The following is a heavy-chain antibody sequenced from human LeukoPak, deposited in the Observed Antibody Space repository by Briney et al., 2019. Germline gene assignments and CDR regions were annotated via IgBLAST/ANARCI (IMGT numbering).Heavy chain of an antibody. CDR1: GGSFSGYY. D-gene: IGHD5-12*01. J-gene: IGHJ4*02. V-gene: IGHV4-34*01. CDR3: ARARGTVAIDY. Sequence: PSETLSLTCAVYGGSFSGYYWTWIRQPPGKGLEWIGEINHSRSTNYNPSLKSRVTISAGTSKNQFSLKMRSVTAADTAVYYCARARGTVAIDYWGQGTLVTVSS. CDR2: INHSRST.